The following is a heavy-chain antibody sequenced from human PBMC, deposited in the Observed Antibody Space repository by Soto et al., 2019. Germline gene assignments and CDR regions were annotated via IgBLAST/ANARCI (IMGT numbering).Heavy chain of an antibody. CDR3: ARDFSSSFDY. J-gene: IGHJ4*01. CDR2: ISGSGGST. Sequence: GGSLRLSCAASGFTFSNYAVTWVRQAPGKGLEWVSTISGSGGSTYYADSVKGRFTISRDNSKNTLYLQMNTLRAEDTAVYYCARDFSSSFDYWGHGTLVTVSS. CDR1: GFTFSNYA. D-gene: IGHD6-13*01. V-gene: IGHV3-23*01.